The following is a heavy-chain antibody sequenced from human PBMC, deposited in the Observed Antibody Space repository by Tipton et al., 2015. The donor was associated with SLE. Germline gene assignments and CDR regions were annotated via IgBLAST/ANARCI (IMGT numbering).Heavy chain of an antibody. D-gene: IGHD3-9*01. Sequence: TLSLTCTVSGYSISSGYHWGWIRQPPGKGLEWIATIYHSGSTYYNPSLKSRVIMSVDTSKNQFSLKLSSVTAADTAVHYCARHADYFEWPHEWYFDLWGRGTLVTVSS. V-gene: IGHV4-38-2*02. CDR1: GYSISSGYH. CDR2: IYHSGST. J-gene: IGHJ2*01. CDR3: ARHADYFEWPHEWYFDL.